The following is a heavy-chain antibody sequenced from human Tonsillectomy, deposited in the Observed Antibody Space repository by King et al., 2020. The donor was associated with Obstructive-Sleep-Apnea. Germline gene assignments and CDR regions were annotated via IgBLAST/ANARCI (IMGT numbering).Heavy chain of an antibody. V-gene: IGHV1-18*01. D-gene: IGHD6-19*01. CDR1: GYTFTSYA. CDR3: ARDRSGWYGDAFDI. J-gene: IGHJ3*02. CDR2: ISAYNGNT. Sequence: LVQSGAEVKKPGASVKVSCKASGYTFTSYAISWVRQAPGQGLEWMGWISAYNGNTNYAQKLQGRVTMTTDTSTSTAHMDLRSLRSDDTAVYYCARDRSGWYGDAFDIWGQGTMVTVSS.